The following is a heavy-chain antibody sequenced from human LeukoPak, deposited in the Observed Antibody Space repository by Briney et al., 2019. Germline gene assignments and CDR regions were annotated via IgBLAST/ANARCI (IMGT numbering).Heavy chain of an antibody. CDR1: GYTFTGYY. CDR2: INPNSGDT. D-gene: IGHD5-24*01. Sequence: ASLKVSCKPSGYTFTGYYMHWVRQAPGQGPEWMGWINPNSGDTNYAQKFQGRVTMTRDTPISTAYMELSTLRSDDTAIYYCARESLQMQMASDALDIWGQGTMVTVSS. CDR3: ARESLQMQMASDALDI. V-gene: IGHV1-2*02. J-gene: IGHJ3*02.